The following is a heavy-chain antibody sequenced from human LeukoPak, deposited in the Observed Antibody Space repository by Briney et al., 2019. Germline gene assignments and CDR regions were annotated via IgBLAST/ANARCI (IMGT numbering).Heavy chain of an antibody. CDR3: ARDYYYDSSPGGMDV. CDR2: INPSGGST. J-gene: IGHJ6*02. V-gene: IGHV1-46*01. D-gene: IGHD3-22*01. Sequence: GAPVKVSCKASGYTFTSYGISWVRQAPGQGLEWMGIINPSGGSTSYAQKFQGRVTMTRDTSTSTDYMELSSLRSEDTAVYYCARDYYYDSSPGGMDVWGQGTTVTVSS. CDR1: GYTFTSYG.